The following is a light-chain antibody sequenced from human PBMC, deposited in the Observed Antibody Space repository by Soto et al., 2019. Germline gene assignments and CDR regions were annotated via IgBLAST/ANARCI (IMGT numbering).Light chain of an antibody. V-gene: IGKV2-28*01. CDR1: QSLLHSDGKTY. CDR2: LGS. CDR3: MQALQTPWT. Sequence: VVMTQTPLSLSVTPGQPASISCKSSQSLLHSDGKTYLDWYLQKPGQSPQLLIYLGSNRASGVPDRFSGSGSGTDFTLKISRVEAEDVGVYYCMQALQTPWTFGQGTKVDIK. J-gene: IGKJ1*01.